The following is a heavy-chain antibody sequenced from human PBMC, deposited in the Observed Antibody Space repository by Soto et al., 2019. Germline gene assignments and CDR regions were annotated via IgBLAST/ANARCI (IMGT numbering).Heavy chain of an antibody. CDR3: VRPLSSGRNYGKDV. V-gene: IGHV3-53*01. J-gene: IGHJ6*02. Sequence: LRLSCAASGLTVVDNYMSWVRQAPGMSLEWVSAIYYNGTTYYADSVKGRFTISRDTSKNTLSLQMDSLRVEDTAVYYCVRPLSSGRNYGKDVWGQGTTVTVSS. CDR1: GLTVVDNY. D-gene: IGHD3-10*01. CDR2: IYYNGTT.